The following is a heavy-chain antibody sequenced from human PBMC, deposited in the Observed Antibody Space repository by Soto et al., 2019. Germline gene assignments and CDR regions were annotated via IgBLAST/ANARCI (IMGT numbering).Heavy chain of an antibody. CDR3: ARGVTAGVDY. CDR2: MNPNSGNT. V-gene: IGHV1-8*01. Sequence: ASVKVSCKASGYTFTSYDINWVRQATGQGLEWMGWMNPNSGNTGYAQKFQGRVTMTTDTSTSTAYMELRSLTSDDTAFYYCARGVTAGVDYWGQGTLVTVSS. D-gene: IGHD1-26*01. CDR1: GYTFTSYD. J-gene: IGHJ4*02.